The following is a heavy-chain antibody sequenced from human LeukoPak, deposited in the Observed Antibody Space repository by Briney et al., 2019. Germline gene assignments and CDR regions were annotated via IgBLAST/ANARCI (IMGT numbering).Heavy chain of an antibody. CDR3: ARHQQLVNFDY. CDR2: INHSGST. CDR1: GGSFSGYY. V-gene: IGHV4-34*01. J-gene: IGHJ4*02. Sequence: SETLSLTCAVYGGSFSGYYWSWIRQPPGKGLEWIGEINHSGSTNYNPSLKSRVTISVDTSKNQLSLKLSSVTAADTAVYYCARHQQLVNFDYWGQGTLVTVSS. D-gene: IGHD6-13*01.